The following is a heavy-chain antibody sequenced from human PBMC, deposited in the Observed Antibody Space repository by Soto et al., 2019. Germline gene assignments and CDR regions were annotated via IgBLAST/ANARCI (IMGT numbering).Heavy chain of an antibody. D-gene: IGHD2-2*01. CDR3: ARYPLRSPFDP. V-gene: IGHV4-30-4*01. CDR2: IYYSGST. J-gene: IGHJ5*02. CDR1: GGSISSGDYY. Sequence: LCGGSISSGDYYWSWIRQPPGKGLEWIGYIYYSGSTYYNPSLKSRVTISVDTSKNQFSLKLSSVTAADTAVYYCARYPLRSPFDPWGQGTLVTVSS.